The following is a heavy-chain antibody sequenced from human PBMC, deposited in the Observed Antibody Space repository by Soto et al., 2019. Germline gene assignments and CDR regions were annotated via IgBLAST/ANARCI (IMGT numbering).Heavy chain of an antibody. D-gene: IGHD3-10*01. V-gene: IGHV1-8*01. Sequence: GASVKVSCKASGDTFTTSDIDWVRQATGHGLEWMGWINPNSGNIGYAQRFKGRVTMTRDTAIRTAYMEVSSLRSDDTAVYYCARGRASGSYYLLDYWGQGTLVTVSS. CDR1: GDTFTTSD. CDR2: INPNSGNI. CDR3: ARGRASGSYYLLDY. J-gene: IGHJ4*02.